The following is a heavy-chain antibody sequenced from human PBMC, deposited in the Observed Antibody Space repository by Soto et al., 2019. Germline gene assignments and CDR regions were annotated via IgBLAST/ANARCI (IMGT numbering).Heavy chain of an antibody. V-gene: IGHV2-70*01. CDR3: PRTVGPPGHYAPYFYYGMDV. CDR2: IDWDDEK. J-gene: IGHJ6*02. CDR1: GFSLSTSGMC. D-gene: IGHD4-17*01. Sequence: SGPTLVNPTQTLTLTCTFSGFSLSTSGMCVSWIRQPPGEALEWLAVIDWDDEKYYSTSLKTRLTISKDTSKNQVVLILTNTDPADTATYHCPRTVGPPGHYAPYFYYGMDVWGQGATVTVSS.